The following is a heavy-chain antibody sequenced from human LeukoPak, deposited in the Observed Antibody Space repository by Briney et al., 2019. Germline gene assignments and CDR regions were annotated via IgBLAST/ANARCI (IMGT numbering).Heavy chain of an antibody. V-gene: IGHV3-30*04. CDR2: ISYDGSNK. CDR1: GFTFGDYA. D-gene: IGHD2-2*01. CDR3: ARASPYCSSTSCATDY. J-gene: IGHJ4*02. Sequence: PGGSLRLSCVASGFTFGDYAMSWVRQAPGKGLEWVAVISYDGSNKYYADSVKGRFTISRDNAKNTLYLQMNSLRAEDTAVYYCARASPYCSSTSCATDYWGQGTLVTVSS.